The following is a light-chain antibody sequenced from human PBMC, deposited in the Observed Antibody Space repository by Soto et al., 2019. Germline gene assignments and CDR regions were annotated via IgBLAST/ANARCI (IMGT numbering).Light chain of an antibody. CDR1: QSISSW. Sequence: DIQMTQSPSTLSASVGDRVTITCRASQSISSWLAWYQQKPGKAPKLLIYDASNLETGVPSRFSGSGSGTDFTFTISSLQPEDIATYYCQQYDNLPRTFGGGTKVDIK. J-gene: IGKJ4*01. CDR2: DAS. CDR3: QQYDNLPRT. V-gene: IGKV1-33*01.